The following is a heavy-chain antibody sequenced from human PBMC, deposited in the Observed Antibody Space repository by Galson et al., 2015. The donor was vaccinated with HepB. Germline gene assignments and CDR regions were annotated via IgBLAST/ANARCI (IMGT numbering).Heavy chain of an antibody. J-gene: IGHJ3*02. V-gene: IGHV3-21*01. CDR2: ISSSSSYI. D-gene: IGHD2-21*02. Sequence: SLRLSCAASGFTFSSYSMNWVRQAPGKGLEWVSSISSSSSYIYYADSVKGRFTISRDNAKNSLYLQMNSLRAEDTAVYYCATGSPAYCGGDCSRQDDVDDAFDIWGQGTMVTVSS. CDR3: ATGSPAYCGGDCSRQDDVDDAFDI. CDR1: GFTFSSYS.